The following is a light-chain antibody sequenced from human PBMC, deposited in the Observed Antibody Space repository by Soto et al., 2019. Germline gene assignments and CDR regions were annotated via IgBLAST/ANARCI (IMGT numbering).Light chain of an antibody. CDR3: QQYDNWLWT. Sequence: EIVMTQSPATLSVSPGERATLFCRASQSIKSKLAWYQQQPGQAPRLLIYGASTRATGIPTRFSGSGSGTEFTLTISSLQSEDFALYFCQQYDNWLWTFGQGTKVEIK. J-gene: IGKJ1*01. CDR2: GAS. V-gene: IGKV3-15*01. CDR1: QSIKSK.